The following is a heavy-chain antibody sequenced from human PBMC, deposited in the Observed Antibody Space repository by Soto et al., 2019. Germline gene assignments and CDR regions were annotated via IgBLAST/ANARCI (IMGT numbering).Heavy chain of an antibody. CDR3: ARHSDSSGYYFYYFDY. D-gene: IGHD3-22*01. CDR1: GGSISSSSYY. CDR2: IYYSGST. Sequence: PSETLSLTCTVSGGSISSSSYYWGWIRQPPGKGLEWIGSIYYSGSTYYNPSLKSRVTISVDTSKNQFSLKLSSVTAADTAVYYCARHSDSSGYYFYYFDYWGQGTLVTVS. J-gene: IGHJ4*02. V-gene: IGHV4-39*01.